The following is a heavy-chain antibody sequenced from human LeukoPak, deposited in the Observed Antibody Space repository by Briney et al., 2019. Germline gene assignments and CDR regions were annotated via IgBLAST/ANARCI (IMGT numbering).Heavy chain of an antibody. CDR1: GSIFTSYR. J-gene: IGHJ3*02. V-gene: IGHV5-51*01. D-gene: IGHD3-3*01. Sequence: GESLQISCKCSGSIFTSYRIGWVRPLPGKGLEWMGIIYPGDSDTRYSPSFQGQVTISADKSISTAYLQWSSLKASDTAMYYCARIPDRFGAFDIWGQGTMVTVSS. CDR3: ARIPDRFGAFDI. CDR2: IYPGDSDT.